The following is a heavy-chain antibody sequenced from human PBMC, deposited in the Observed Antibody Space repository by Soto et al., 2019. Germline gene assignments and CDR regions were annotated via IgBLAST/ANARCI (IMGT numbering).Heavy chain of an antibody. J-gene: IGHJ6*02. CDR1: GYSISSGYY. CDR2: IYHSGST. Sequence: PSETLSLTCAVSGYSISSGYYWGWIRQPPGKGLEWIGSIYHSGSTYYNPSLKSRVTISVDTSKNQFSLKLSSVTAADTAVYYCARTLVRGVMDVWGQGTTVTVSS. V-gene: IGHV4-38-2*01. CDR3: ARTLVRGVMDV. D-gene: IGHD3-10*01.